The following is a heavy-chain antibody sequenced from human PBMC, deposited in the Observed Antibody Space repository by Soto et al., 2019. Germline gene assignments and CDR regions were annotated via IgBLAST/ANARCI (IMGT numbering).Heavy chain of an antibody. J-gene: IGHJ4*02. CDR2: ISWNRGSI. V-gene: IGHV3-9*01. Sequence: EVQLVESGGGLVQPGRSLRLSCAASGFTFDDYAMHWVRQAPGKGLEWVSGISWNRGSIGYADSVKGRFTISRDNAKNSLYLQMNSLKPEDTALYYCAAEKGSDYWGQGTLVTVSS. D-gene: IGHD2-15*01. CDR1: GFTFDDYA. CDR3: AAEKGSDY.